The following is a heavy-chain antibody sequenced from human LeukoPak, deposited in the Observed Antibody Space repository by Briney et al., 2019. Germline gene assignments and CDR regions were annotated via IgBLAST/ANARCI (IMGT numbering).Heavy chain of an antibody. D-gene: IGHD3-9*01. CDR1: GGSLSSYY. V-gene: IGHV4-59*01. CDR2: IYYSGST. CDR3: ARGLKFYDILTAYYTFPYFDY. Sequence: SETLSLICTVSGGSLSSYYWTWIRQPPGKGLEWIGYIYYSGSTNYNPSLKSRVTISVDTSKNQFSLKLSSVTVADTAVYYCARGLKFYDILTAYYTFPYFDYWGQGALVTVS. J-gene: IGHJ4*02.